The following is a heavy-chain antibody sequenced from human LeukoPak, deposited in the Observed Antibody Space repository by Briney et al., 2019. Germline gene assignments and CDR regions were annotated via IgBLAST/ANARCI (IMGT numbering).Heavy chain of an antibody. J-gene: IGHJ5*02. Sequence: GGSLRLSCAASGFTFSSSWMTWVRQAPGKGLEWVANIKEDGSEKNYVDSVKGRFTIPRDNAKNSLYLQMNSLRAEDTALYYCAKGGAYSYGSNWFDPWGQGTLVIVSS. D-gene: IGHD5-18*01. V-gene: IGHV3-7*03. CDR3: AKGGAYSYGSNWFDP. CDR2: IKEDGSEK. CDR1: GFTFSSSW.